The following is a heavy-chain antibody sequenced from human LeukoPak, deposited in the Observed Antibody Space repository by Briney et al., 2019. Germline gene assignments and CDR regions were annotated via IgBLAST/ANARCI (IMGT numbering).Heavy chain of an antibody. D-gene: IGHD6-19*01. J-gene: IGHJ3*02. Sequence: PGGSLRLSCAASGFTFSSYTMHWVRQAPGKGLEWVALISYDGSNKYYTDSVKGRFTISRDNPKNTLYVQMNSLRAEDTAVYYCARVMVQQWLTDAFDIWGQGTMVTVSS. V-gene: IGHV3-30*04. CDR2: ISYDGSNK. CDR1: GFTFSSYT. CDR3: ARVMVQQWLTDAFDI.